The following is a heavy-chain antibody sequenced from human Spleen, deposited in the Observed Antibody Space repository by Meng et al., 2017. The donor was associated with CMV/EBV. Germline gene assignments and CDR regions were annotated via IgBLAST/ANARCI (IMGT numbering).Heavy chain of an antibody. Sequence: GESLKISCAASGFTFSNYPMHWVRQAPGKGLEWVAVISYEGSNKDYADSVKGRFTISRDDSKNTLYLQMNSLRAEDTAVYYCAILRGQLVFWFDPWGQGTLVTVSS. CDR2: ISYEGSNK. J-gene: IGHJ5*02. CDR3: AILRGQLVFWFDP. V-gene: IGHV3-30-3*01. D-gene: IGHD6-6*01. CDR1: GFTFSNYP.